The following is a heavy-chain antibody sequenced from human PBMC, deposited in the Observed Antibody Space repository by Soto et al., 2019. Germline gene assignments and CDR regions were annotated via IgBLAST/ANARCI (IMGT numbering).Heavy chain of an antibody. J-gene: IGHJ4*02. CDR3: ARNLMDYDILTGYYMAYYFEY. V-gene: IGHV1-3*01. CDR2: INAGNGNT. D-gene: IGHD3-9*01. Sequence: QVQLVQSGAEVKKPGASVKVSCKASGYTFTNYAMHWVRQAPGQRLEWMGWINAGNGNTKNSQKFQGRVTITRDTPPSTAYMALSILRSEDTAVYYCARNLMDYDILTGYYMAYYFEYWGQGTLVTVSS. CDR1: GYTFTNYA.